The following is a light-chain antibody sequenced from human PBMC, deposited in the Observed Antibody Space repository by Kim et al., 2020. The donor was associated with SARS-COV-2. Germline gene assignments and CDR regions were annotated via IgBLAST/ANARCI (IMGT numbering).Light chain of an antibody. V-gene: IGKV3-15*01. Sequence: EIVMTQSPATLSVSPGERATLSCSASQSVSSKLAWYQQKPGQAPRLLIYGASTRATGIPARFSGSGSGTEFTLTINSLQSEDFAVYDCQQYNNWPPTFGQGTKVDIK. J-gene: IGKJ1*01. CDR1: QSVSSK. CDR3: QQYNNWPPT. CDR2: GAS.